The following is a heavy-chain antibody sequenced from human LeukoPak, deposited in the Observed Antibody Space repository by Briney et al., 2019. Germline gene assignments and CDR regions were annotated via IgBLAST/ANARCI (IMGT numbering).Heavy chain of an antibody. CDR2: INPNSGAT. Sequence: GASVKVSCKTSGYSFIDFYIYWVRQAPGQGLEWMGWINPNSGATRSAQKFEARVTMTRDTSVTTAYMELTSLKPDDAAVYYCARHGEGCSSSSCYAAPNNWLDPWGQGTLVTVAS. CDR3: ARHGEGCSSSSCYAAPNNWLDP. CDR1: GYSFIDFY. D-gene: IGHD6-13*01. J-gene: IGHJ5*02. V-gene: IGHV1-2*02.